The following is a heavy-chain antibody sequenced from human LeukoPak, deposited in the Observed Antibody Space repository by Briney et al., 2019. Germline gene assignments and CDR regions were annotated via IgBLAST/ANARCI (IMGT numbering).Heavy chain of an antibody. CDR3: ARAQAAAGLDAFDI. D-gene: IGHD6-13*01. V-gene: IGHV1-8*01. J-gene: IGHJ3*02. Sequence: ASVKVSCKASGYTLTSYDINWVRQATGQGLEWMGWMNPNSGNTGYAQKFQGRVTMTRNTSISTAYMELSSLRSEDTAVYYCARAQAAAGLDAFDIWGQGTMVTVSS. CDR1: GYTLTSYD. CDR2: MNPNSGNT.